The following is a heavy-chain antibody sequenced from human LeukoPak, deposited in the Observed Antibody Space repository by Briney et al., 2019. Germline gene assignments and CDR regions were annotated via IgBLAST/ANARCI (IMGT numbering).Heavy chain of an antibody. CDR3: ARLNDYGGNAGNGFDP. CDR1: GYSFTSYW. V-gene: IGHV5-51*01. Sequence: GESLKISCKGSGYSFTSYWIGWVRQMPGKGLEWMGIIYPGDSDTRYSPSFQGQVTISADKSISTAYLQWSSLKASDTAMYYCARLNDYGGNAGNGFDPWGQGTLVTVSS. CDR2: IYPGDSDT. D-gene: IGHD4-23*01. J-gene: IGHJ5*02.